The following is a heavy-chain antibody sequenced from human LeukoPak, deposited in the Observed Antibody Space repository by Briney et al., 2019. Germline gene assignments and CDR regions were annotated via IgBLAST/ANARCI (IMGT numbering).Heavy chain of an antibody. Sequence: ASVKVSCKVSGYTLTELSMHWVRQAPGKGLEWMGGFDPEDGETIYAQKFQGRVTMTEDTSTDTAYMELSSLRSEDTAVYYCAAYLMSISWYREGDYFDYWGQGSLVTVSS. CDR1: GYTLTELS. V-gene: IGHV1-24*01. CDR2: FDPEDGET. CDR3: AAYLMSISWYREGDYFDY. D-gene: IGHD6-13*01. J-gene: IGHJ4*02.